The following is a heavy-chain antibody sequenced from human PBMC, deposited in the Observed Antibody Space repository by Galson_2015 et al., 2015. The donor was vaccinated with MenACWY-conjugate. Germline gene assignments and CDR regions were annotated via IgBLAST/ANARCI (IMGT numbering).Heavy chain of an antibody. CDR3: AASAGTVGNFDH. J-gene: IGHJ4*02. CDR2: IVLGSGNT. V-gene: IGHV1-58*01. CDR1: GFSFSSSA. Sequence: SVKVSCKASGFSFSSSALQWVRQARGQRLGWIGWIVLGSGNTNYAQKFQERVTISRDMSTGTAYVELSSLRSEDAAVYYCAASAGTVGNFDHWGQGTLVTVSS. D-gene: IGHD4-23*01.